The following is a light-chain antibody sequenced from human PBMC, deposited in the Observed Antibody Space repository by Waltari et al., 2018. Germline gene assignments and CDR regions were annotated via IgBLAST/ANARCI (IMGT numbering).Light chain of an antibody. V-gene: IGKV3-20*01. Sequence: EIVLTQSPGTLSLSPGERATLSCRASQRVTSSLAWYQHKPGQAPRLLIYGAFSRATGLPDRFGGSGSGTDFILTISRVEPEDFAIYYCQQYGTSPLSFGGGTKVEMK. J-gene: IGKJ4*01. CDR1: QRVTSS. CDR3: QQYGTSPLS. CDR2: GAF.